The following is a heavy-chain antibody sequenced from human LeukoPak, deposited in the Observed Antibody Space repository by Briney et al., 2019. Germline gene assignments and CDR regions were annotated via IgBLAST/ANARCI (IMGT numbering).Heavy chain of an antibody. CDR3: ARHLRIAAAGKGPYGY. V-gene: IGHV5-51*01. CDR1: GYTFTEWW. Sequence: GESLKISCSGSGYTFTEWWIGWVRQMPGKGLEWMGIIYPGDSDTRYSPSFQGQVTISGDKSISTAYLQWSSLKASDTAMYYCARHLRIAAAGKGPYGYWGQGTLVTVSS. D-gene: IGHD6-13*01. CDR2: IYPGDSDT. J-gene: IGHJ4*02.